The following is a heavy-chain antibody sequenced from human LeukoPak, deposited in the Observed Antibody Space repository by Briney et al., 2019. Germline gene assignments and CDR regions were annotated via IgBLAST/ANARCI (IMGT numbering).Heavy chain of an antibody. CDR1: GFTFSSYG. Sequence: GGSLRLSCAASGFTFSSYGMHWVRQAPGKGLEWVAVISYDGSNKYYADSVKGRFTISRDNSKNTLYLQMNSLRAEDTAVYYCAKGHAVFHVGSGAYYFDYWGQGTLVTVSS. V-gene: IGHV3-30*18. CDR3: AKGHAVFHVGSGAYYFDY. CDR2: ISYDGSNK. D-gene: IGHD3-10*01. J-gene: IGHJ4*02.